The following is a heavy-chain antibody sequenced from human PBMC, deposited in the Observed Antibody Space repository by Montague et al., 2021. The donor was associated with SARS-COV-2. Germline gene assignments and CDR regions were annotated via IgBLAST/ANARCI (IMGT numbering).Heavy chain of an antibody. CDR2: IYYSGST. CDR3: AREGVGATTNDAFDI. CDR1: GGSISSSSYY. V-gene: IGHV4-39*07. J-gene: IGHJ3*02. D-gene: IGHD1-26*01. Sequence: SEILSLTCTVSGGSISSSSYYWGWIRQPPGKGLEWIGSIYYSGSTYYXPSLKSRVTISVDTSKNQFSLKLSSVTAADTAVYYCAREGVGATTNDAFDIWGQGTMVTVSS.